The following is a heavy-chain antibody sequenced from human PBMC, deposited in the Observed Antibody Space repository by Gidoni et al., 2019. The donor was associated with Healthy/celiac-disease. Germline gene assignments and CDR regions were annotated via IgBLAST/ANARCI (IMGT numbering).Heavy chain of an antibody. J-gene: IGHJ4*02. Sequence: QVQLVQSGAEVKKPGSSVKVSCKASGGTFSSYAISWVRQSPGQGLEWMGRIIPSLGIANYAQKFQGRVTITADKSTSTAYMELSSLRAEDTAVYYCARRSIDAIAALDYWGQGTLVTVSS. CDR1: GGTFSSYA. CDR3: ARRSIDAIAALDY. V-gene: IGHV1-69*04. CDR2: IIPSLGIA. D-gene: IGHD6-13*01.